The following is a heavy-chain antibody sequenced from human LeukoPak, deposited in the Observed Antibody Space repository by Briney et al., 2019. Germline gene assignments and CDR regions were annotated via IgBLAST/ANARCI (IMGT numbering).Heavy chain of an antibody. J-gene: IGHJ4*02. D-gene: IGHD6-19*01. V-gene: IGHV3-30*18. CDR3: AKDPHSSGWYFTAFDY. CDR2: ISYDGSNT. Sequence: PGGSLRLFCAASGFTFSNYCMHWVRQAPGKGLEWVAVISYDGSNTFYADSVKGRFTISRDNSKNTLYLQVNSLRAEDTAVYYCAKDPHSSGWYFTAFDYWGQGTLVTVSS. CDR1: GFTFSNYC.